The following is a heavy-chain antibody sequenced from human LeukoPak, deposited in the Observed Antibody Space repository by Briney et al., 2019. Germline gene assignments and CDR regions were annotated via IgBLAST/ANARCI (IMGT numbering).Heavy chain of an antibody. CDR1: GYSFTSHW. D-gene: IGHD6-13*01. J-gene: IGHJ4*02. V-gene: IGHV5-51*01. Sequence: GESPKISCKGSGYSFTSHWIGWVRQMPGKGLEWMGIIYPGDSDARYSPSFQGQVTISADKSINTAYVQWNSLKASDTAMYYCARQGGLAAPGGALDHWGQGTLVTVTS. CDR3: ARQGGLAAPGGALDH. CDR2: IYPGDSDA.